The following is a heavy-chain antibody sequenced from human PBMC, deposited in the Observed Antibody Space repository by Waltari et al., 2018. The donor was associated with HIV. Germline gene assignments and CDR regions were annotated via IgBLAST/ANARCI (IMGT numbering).Heavy chain of an antibody. CDR2: IYSGGST. D-gene: IGHD6-19*01. Sequence: EVQLVESGGGLVQPGGSLRLSCAASGFTVSSNYMSWVRQAPGKGLEWVSVIYSGGSTYYADSVKGRFTISRDNSKNTLYLQMNSLRAEDTAVYYCARDSSGWYYLDYWGQGTLVTVSS. CDR3: ARDSSGWYYLDY. V-gene: IGHV3-66*01. J-gene: IGHJ4*02. CDR1: GFTVSSNY.